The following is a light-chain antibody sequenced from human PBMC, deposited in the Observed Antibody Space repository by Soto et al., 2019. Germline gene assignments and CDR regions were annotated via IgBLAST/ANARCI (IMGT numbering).Light chain of an antibody. V-gene: IGKV3-11*01. CDR1: QTLSNR. Sequence: EIVLTQSPGILSLSPGERVTLSCRASQTLSNRLAWYQHKPGQAPRLLIYVTSNRATGIPARFSGSGSGTDYTLTISSLEPEDSAVYYCHQRQSWPRTFGQGTKVDIK. J-gene: IGKJ1*01. CDR3: HQRQSWPRT. CDR2: VTS.